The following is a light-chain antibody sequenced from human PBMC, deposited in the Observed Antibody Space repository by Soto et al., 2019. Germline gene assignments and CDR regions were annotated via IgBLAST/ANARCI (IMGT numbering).Light chain of an antibody. CDR1: QSVSSN. J-gene: IGKJ5*01. Sequence: IWMTQSPATLSVSPGERVALSCRASQSVSSNLAWYQQKPGQAPRLLIFGASTRATGIPARFTGSGSGTEFTLTISSLQSEDFALYYCQQYYDWPITFGQGTRLEIK. V-gene: IGKV3-15*01. CDR2: GAS. CDR3: QQYYDWPIT.